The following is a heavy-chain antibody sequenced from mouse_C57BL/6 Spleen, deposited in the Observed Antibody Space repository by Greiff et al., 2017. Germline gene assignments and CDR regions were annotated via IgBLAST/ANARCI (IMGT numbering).Heavy chain of an antibody. J-gene: IGHJ1*03. V-gene: IGHV1-75*01. CDR2: IFPGSGST. CDR1: GYTFTDYY. D-gene: IGHD1-1*01. Sequence: VQLQQSGPELVKPGASVKISCKASGYTFTDYYINWVKQRPGQGLEWIGWIFPGSGSTYYNEKFKGKATLTVDKSSSTAYMLLSSLTSEDSAVYFCARRYGSPYWYFDVWGTGTTVTVSS. CDR3: ARRYGSPYWYFDV.